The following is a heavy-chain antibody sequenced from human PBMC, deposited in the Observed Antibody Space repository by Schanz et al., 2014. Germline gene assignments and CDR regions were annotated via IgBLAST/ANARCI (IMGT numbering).Heavy chain of an antibody. V-gene: IGHV4-59*08. D-gene: IGHD6-19*01. CDR3: AGAFNAQVAGGDY. J-gene: IGHJ4*02. CDR1: GGSIRSYY. Sequence: QVHLQESGPGLVKPSETLSLTCTISGGSIRSYYWNWIRQPPGKGLEWIGHIFDSGRIKDNPALQCRVTRSIDTPNTQVPRNWWSGPAADTAVYYCAGAFNAQVAGGDYWGQGTLVSVSS. CDR2: IFDSGRI.